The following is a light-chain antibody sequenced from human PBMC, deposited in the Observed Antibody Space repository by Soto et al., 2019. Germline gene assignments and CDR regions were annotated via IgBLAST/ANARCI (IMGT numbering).Light chain of an antibody. Sequence: DIQMTQSPSTLSASVGDRVTITCRASQSISNWLAWYQQKPGKAPKLLIYKASRLDNGVPSRFSGSGSGTEFTLTISSLQPEDLATYYCQHYDGMFTVGPGTKVDIK. J-gene: IGKJ3*01. CDR3: QHYDGMFT. CDR1: QSISNW. V-gene: IGKV1-5*03. CDR2: KAS.